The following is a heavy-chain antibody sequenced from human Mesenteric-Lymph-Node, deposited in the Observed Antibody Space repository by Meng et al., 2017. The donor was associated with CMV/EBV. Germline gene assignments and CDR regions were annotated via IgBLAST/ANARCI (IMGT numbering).Heavy chain of an antibody. J-gene: IGHJ6*02. CDR1: GYSFPNYW. D-gene: IGHD1-14*01. CDR2: IYPGDSDT. CDR3: ARHGPSPHWPENYYGMDV. V-gene: IGHV5-51*01. Sequence: GGSLRLSCAASGYSFPNYWIGWVRQLPGKGLEWMGIIYPGDSDTRYSPSFQGQVTISADKSISTAYLQWSSLKASDTAMYYCARHGPSPHWPENYYGMDVWGQGTTVTVSS.